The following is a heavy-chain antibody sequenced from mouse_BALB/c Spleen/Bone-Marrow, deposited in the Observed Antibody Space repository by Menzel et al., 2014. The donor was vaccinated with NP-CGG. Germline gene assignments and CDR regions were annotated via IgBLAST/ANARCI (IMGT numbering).Heavy chain of an antibody. CDR3: AREGNYFDY. J-gene: IGHJ2*01. CDR1: GFSLTVYG. Sequence: VMLVESGPDLVAPSQSLSITCTVSGFSLTVYGVNWVRQPPGKGLEWLGMIWGDGITDYNSAFKSRLSISKDDSKSQVFLKMNSLQTDDTAKYYCAREGNYFDYWGQGTTLAVSS. V-gene: IGHV2-6-7*01. CDR2: IWGDGIT.